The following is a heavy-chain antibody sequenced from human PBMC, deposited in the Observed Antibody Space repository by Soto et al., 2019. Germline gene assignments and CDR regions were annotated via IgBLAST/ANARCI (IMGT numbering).Heavy chain of an antibody. D-gene: IGHD4-4*01. Sequence: GGSLRLSCAASGFSFRNYAMHWVRRAPGKGLEWVSGISWHSGIIGYADSVRGRFTISRDNAKNSLYLQMNSLRPEDTALYFCVKEKLYSNYEYYFDYWGQGTLVTVSS. CDR1: GFSFRNYA. CDR2: ISWHSGII. V-gene: IGHV3-9*01. J-gene: IGHJ4*02. CDR3: VKEKLYSNYEYYFDY.